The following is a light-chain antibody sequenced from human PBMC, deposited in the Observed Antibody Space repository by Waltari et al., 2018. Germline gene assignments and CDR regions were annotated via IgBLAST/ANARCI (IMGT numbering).Light chain of an antibody. Sequence: DIQMTQSPSTLSASVGDRVTITCRASQSISSWVAWYQQKPGKAPKLLIYKASSLERGVPSRFSGSGSGTEFTLTISSLQPDDFATYYCQQYNSYSRTFGQGTKVEIK. CDR3: QQYNSYSRT. CDR2: KAS. V-gene: IGKV1-5*03. CDR1: QSISSW. J-gene: IGKJ1*01.